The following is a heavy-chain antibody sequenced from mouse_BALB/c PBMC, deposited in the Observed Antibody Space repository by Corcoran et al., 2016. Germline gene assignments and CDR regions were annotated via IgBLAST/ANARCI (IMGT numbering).Heavy chain of an antibody. CDR1: GYTFTNYG. J-gene: IGHJ2*01. CDR2: INTYTGEP. V-gene: IGHV9-1*02. Sequence: QIQLVQSGPELKKPGETVKISCKASGYTFTNYGINWVKQAPGKGLKWMGWINTYTGEPTYADDFKGRFAFSLETSASTAYLQINNLKNEDMATYFWARGDNGQFDYWGQGTTLTVSS. D-gene: IGHD1-3*01. CDR3: ARGDNGQFDY.